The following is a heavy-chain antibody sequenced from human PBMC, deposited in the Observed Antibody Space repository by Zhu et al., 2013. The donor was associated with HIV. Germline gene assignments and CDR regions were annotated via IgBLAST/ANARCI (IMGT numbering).Heavy chain of an antibody. CDR1: GYTFTSYA. V-gene: IGHV1-3*01. J-gene: IGHJ4*02. CDR3: ARDSWLLTGTTLEDFDY. D-gene: IGHD1-7*01. Sequence: QVQLVQSGAEVKKPGVSVKVSCKASGYTFTSYAMHWVRQAPGQRLEWMGWINAGNGNTKYSQKFQGRVTITRDTSASTAYMELSSLRSEDTAVYYCARDSWLLTGTTLEDFDYWGQGTLVTVSS. CDR2: INAGNGNT.